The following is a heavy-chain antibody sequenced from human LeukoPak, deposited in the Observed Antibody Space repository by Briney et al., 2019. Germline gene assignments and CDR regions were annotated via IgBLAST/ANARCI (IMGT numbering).Heavy chain of an antibody. V-gene: IGHV4-59*01. J-gene: IGHJ4*02. CDR1: GGSISSYY. Sequence: SETLSLTCTVSGGSISSYYWSWIRQPPGKGLEWIGYIYYSGSTNYNPSLKSRVTISVDTSKNQFSLELSSVTAADTAVYYCARASGKYSSSLDYWGQGTLVTVSS. CDR3: ARASGKYSSSLDY. CDR2: IYYSGST. D-gene: IGHD6-6*01.